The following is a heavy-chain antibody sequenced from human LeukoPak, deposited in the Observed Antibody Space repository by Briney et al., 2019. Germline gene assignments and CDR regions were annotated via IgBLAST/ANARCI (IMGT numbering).Heavy chain of an antibody. J-gene: IGHJ4*02. V-gene: IGHV3-48*01. Sequence: GGSLGLSCAASGFTFSSYSMNWVRQAPGKGLEWVSYISSSSSTIYYADSVKGRFTISRDNAKNSLYLQMNSLRAEDTAVYYCARADCSSTSCYWFYWGQGTLVTVSS. CDR2: ISSSSSTI. CDR3: ARADCSSTSCYWFY. D-gene: IGHD2-2*01. CDR1: GFTFSSYS.